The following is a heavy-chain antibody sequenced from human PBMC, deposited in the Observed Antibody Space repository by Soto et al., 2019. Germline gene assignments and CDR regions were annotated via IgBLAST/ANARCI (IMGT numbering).Heavy chain of an antibody. D-gene: IGHD6-6*01. J-gene: IGHJ5*02. CDR3: ARAYSSSSRGEKLHNNWFDP. CDR2: IYHSGST. V-gene: IGHV4-4*02. CDR1: GVSISSSNW. Sequence: PXETLCRTCSGSGVSISSSNWWSWVRQPPGKGLEWIGEIYHSGSTNYNPSLKSRVTISVDKSKNQFSLKLSSVTAADTAVYYCARAYSSSSRGEKLHNNWFDPWGQGTLVTVYS.